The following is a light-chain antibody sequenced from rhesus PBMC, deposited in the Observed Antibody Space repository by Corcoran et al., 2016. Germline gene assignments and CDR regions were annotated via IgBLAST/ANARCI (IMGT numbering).Light chain of an antibody. CDR1: QSISSW. J-gene: IGKJ4*01. CDR2: KAS. Sequence: DIQMTQSPSSLSASVGDTVTITFRASQSISSWLDWYQQKPGKAPKLLIYKASSLQSGVSSRFSGSGSGTYFPFTISSLQPEDFATYYCLRYSSSLTFGGGTKVEIK. CDR3: LRYSSSLT. V-gene: IGKV1-22*01.